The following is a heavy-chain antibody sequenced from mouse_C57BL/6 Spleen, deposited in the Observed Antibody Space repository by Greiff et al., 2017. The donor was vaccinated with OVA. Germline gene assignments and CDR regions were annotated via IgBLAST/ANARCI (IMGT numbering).Heavy chain of an antibody. CDR3: ARWRYYYGSSYFDY. Sequence: EVHLVESGGGLVKPGGSLKLSCAASGFTFSDYGMHWVRQAPEKGLEWVAYISSGSSTIYYADTVKGRFTISRDNAKNTLFLQMTSLRSEDTAMYYCARWRYYYGSSYFDYWGQGTTLTVSS. D-gene: IGHD1-1*01. CDR1: GFTFSDYG. V-gene: IGHV5-17*01. J-gene: IGHJ2*01. CDR2: ISSGSSTI.